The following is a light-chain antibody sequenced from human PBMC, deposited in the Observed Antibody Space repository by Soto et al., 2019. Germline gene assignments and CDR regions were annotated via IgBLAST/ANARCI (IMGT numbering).Light chain of an antibody. J-gene: IGKJ2*01. V-gene: IGKV1-33*01. CDR3: QQYDNLPPYT. Sequence: DIQMTQSPSSLSASVGDRVTITCQASQDISNYLNWYQQKPGKAPKLLIYDASNLETGVPSRFSGSGSGKDFTFNISSLQHEDIATYYCQQYDNLPPYTFGQGTKLEIK. CDR1: QDISNY. CDR2: DAS.